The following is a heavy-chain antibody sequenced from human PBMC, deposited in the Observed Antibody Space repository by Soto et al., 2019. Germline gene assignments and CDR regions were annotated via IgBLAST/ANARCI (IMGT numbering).Heavy chain of an antibody. V-gene: IGHV1-69*13. J-gene: IGHJ3*02. CDR2: IIPIFGTA. Sequence: SVKVSCKASGGTFSSYAISWVRQAPGQGLEWMGGIIPIFGTANYAQKFQGRVTITADEFTSTAYMELSSLRSEDTAVYYCARGHDYGDLRAFDIWGQGTMVTVSS. CDR1: GGTFSSYA. CDR3: ARGHDYGDLRAFDI. D-gene: IGHD4-17*01.